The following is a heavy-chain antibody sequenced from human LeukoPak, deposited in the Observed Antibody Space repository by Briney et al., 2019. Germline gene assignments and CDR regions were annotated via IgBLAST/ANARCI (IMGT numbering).Heavy chain of an antibody. J-gene: IGHJ2*01. D-gene: IGHD3-16*01. CDR1: RFTFSTYW. V-gene: IGHV3-20*04. CDR2: INWNGGST. CDR3: ARDHSIMITLRYFDL. Sequence: GGSLRLSCAASRFTFSTYWMHWVRQAPGKGLEWVSGINWNGGSTGYADSVKGRFTISRDNAKNSLYLQMNSLGAEDTALYYCARDHSIMITLRYFDLWGRGTLVTVSS.